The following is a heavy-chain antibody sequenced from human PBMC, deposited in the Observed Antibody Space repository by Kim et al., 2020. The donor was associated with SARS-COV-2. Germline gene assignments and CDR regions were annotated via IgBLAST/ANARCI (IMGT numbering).Heavy chain of an antibody. V-gene: IGHV4-39*01. CDR3: ARRNSDYWNGINHFYMDV. Sequence: LKSRVTISVDTDKNQFSLKVSSVTAADTAVYYCARRNSDYWNGINHFYMDVWGKGTTVTVSS. J-gene: IGHJ6*03. D-gene: IGHD3-3*01.